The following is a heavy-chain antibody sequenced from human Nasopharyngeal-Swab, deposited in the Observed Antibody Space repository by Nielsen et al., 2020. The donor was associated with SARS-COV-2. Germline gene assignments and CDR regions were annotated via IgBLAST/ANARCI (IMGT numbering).Heavy chain of an antibody. CDR3: ASAYGGSYWYFDL. CDR1: GFTFRSYA. V-gene: IGHV3-30-3*01. D-gene: IGHD4-23*01. CDR2: ISYDGSNK. Sequence: GFLRPSCAASGFTFRSYAMHWVRQAPGKGLEWVAVISYDGSNKYYADSVKGRFTISRDNSKNTLYLQMNSLRAEDTAVYYCASAYGGSYWYFDLWGRGTLVTVSS. J-gene: IGHJ2*01.